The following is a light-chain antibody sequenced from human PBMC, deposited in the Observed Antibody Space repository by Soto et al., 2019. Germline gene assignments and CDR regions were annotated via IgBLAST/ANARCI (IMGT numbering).Light chain of an antibody. CDR1: SSDVGSYNL. J-gene: IGLJ1*01. V-gene: IGLV2-23*01. Sequence: QSALTQPASVSGSPGQSITISCTGTSSDVGSYNLVSWYQQHPGKAPKLMIFEDNKRPSGVSHRFSGSKSVNTASLTISGLQAEDEAEYFCCSYAGRRGSVFGTGPKVTVL. CDR3: CSYAGRRGSV. CDR2: EDN.